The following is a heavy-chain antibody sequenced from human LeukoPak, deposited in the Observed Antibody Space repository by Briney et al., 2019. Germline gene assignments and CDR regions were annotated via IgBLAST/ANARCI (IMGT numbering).Heavy chain of an antibody. Sequence: SETLSLTCTVSGGSISSYYWSWIRQPAGKGLEWIGRIYTSGSTNYNPSLKSRVTMPVDTSKNQFSLKLSSVTAADTAVYYCARDRVFVGAMGFDPWGQGTLVTVSS. CDR2: IYTSGST. D-gene: IGHD1-26*01. J-gene: IGHJ5*02. CDR1: GGSISSYY. V-gene: IGHV4-4*07. CDR3: ARDRVFVGAMGFDP.